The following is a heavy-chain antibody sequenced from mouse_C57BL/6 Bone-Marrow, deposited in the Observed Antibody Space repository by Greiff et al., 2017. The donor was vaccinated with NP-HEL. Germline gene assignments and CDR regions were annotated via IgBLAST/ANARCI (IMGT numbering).Heavy chain of an antibody. Sequence: EVQLVESGGGLVKPGGSLKLSCAASGFTFSDYYMYWVRQTPEKRLEWVATISDGGSYTYYPDSVKGRFTISRDNAKNNLYLQMSSLKSEDTAMYYCARGDYGSSHYFDYWGQGTTLTVSS. J-gene: IGHJ2*01. D-gene: IGHD1-1*01. CDR3: ARGDYGSSHYFDY. V-gene: IGHV5-4*02. CDR2: ISDGGSYT. CDR1: GFTFSDYY.